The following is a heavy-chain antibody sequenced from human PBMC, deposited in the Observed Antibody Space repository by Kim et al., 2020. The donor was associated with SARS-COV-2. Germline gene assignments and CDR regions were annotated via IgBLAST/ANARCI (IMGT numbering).Heavy chain of an antibody. CDR2: GNK. Sequence: GNKNDDQKTQGRVTIHPDTTTSTAYMDLRSLRSDDTAVYYCARGHDAFDIWGQGTMVTVSS. J-gene: IGHJ3*02. V-gene: IGHV1-18*01. CDR3: ARGHDAFDI.